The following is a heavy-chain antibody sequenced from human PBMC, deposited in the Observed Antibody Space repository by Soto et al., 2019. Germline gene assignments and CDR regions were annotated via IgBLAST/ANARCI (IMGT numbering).Heavy chain of an antibody. CDR1: GFTFNIYA. V-gene: IGHV3-23*01. D-gene: IGHD3-16*02. CDR2: ISGSGDRT. J-gene: IGHJ4*02. CDR3: AKASTYEYVWGSFRYYFDH. Sequence: LRLSCAASGFTFNIYAMSWVRQAPGKGLEWVSGISGSGDRTHYVDSVKGRFTISRDNVKNTLYLQMNSLRAEDTAVYYCAKASTYEYVWGSFRYYFDHWGQGAQVTVSS.